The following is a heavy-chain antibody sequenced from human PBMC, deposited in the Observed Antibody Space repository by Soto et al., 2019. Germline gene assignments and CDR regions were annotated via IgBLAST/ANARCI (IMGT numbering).Heavy chain of an antibody. CDR1: GFTFSSYD. J-gene: IGHJ6*02. CDR3: ARRNWDYYYTMDV. CDR2: ISGGSTTI. D-gene: IGHD7-27*01. Sequence: GGSLRLSCAASGFTFSSYDMNWVRQAPGKGLERVSYISGGSTTIYYADSVKGRFTISRDNAKNSLYLQMNSLRDKDTAVYYCARRNWDYYYTMDVWGQGTTVTVSS. V-gene: IGHV3-48*02.